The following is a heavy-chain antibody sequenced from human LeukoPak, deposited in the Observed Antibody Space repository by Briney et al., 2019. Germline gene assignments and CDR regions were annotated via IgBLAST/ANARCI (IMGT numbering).Heavy chain of an antibody. CDR3: ARRRGSGTQLWKYDAFDI. V-gene: IGHV4-59*01. CDR1: GDSISSYY. J-gene: IGHJ3*02. CDR2: MHYSGSS. D-gene: IGHD5-18*01. Sequence: SETLSLTXTVSGDSISSYYCSWIRQSPGKGLEWIGYMHYSGSSDYNPSLRSRVTISVDTSKNQFSLNLRSVTAADTAVYYCARRRGSGTQLWKYDAFDIWGQGTLVTVSS.